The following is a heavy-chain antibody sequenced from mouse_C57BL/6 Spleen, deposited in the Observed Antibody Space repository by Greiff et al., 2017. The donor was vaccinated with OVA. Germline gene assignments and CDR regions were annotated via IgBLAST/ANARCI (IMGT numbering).Heavy chain of an antibody. J-gene: IGHJ4*01. D-gene: IGHD2-3*01. CDR2: ISDGGSYT. CDR1: GFTFSSYA. CDR3: AREDGYYAYAMDY. Sequence: EVQLQESGGGLVKPGGSLKLSCAASGFTFSSYAMSWVRQTPEKRLEWVATISDGGSYTYYPDNVKGRFTISRDNAKNNLYLQMSHLKSEDTAMYYCAREDGYYAYAMDYWGQGTSVTVSS. V-gene: IGHV5-4*01.